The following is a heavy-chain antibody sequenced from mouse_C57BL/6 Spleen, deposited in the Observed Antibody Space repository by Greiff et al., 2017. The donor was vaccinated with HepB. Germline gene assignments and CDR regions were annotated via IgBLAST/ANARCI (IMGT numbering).Heavy chain of an antibody. CDR2: IHPNSGST. J-gene: IGHJ2*01. V-gene: IGHV1-64*01. D-gene: IGHD2-4*01. CDR3: ASRRGYDDGPFDY. CDR1: GYTFTSYW. Sequence: QVQLKQPGAELVKPGASVKLSCKASGYTFTSYWMHWVKQRPGQGLEWIGMIHPNSGSTNYNEKFKSKATLTVDKSSSTAYMQLSSLTSEDSAVYYCASRRGYDDGPFDYWGQGTTLTVSS.